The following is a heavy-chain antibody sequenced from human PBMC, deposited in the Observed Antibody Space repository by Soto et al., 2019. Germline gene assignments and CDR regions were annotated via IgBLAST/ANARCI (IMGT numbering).Heavy chain of an antibody. J-gene: IGHJ6*02. CDR1: GFSLSNARMG. D-gene: IGHD3-9*01. Sequence: GPTLVNPTQTLTLTCTVSGFSLSNARMGVSWIRQPPGKALEWLAHIFSNDEKSYSTSLKSRLTISKDTSKSQVVLTMTNMDPVDTATYYCARIPQTTDILTGYALDYGMDVWGQGTTVTVSS. CDR3: ARIPQTTDILTGYALDYGMDV. V-gene: IGHV2-26*01. CDR2: IFSNDEK.